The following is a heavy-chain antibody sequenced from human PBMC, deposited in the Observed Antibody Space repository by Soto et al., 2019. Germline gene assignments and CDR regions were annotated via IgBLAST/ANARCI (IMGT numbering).Heavy chain of an antibody. CDR1: GFTFSSYD. V-gene: IGHV3-13*01. D-gene: IGHD2-15*01. CDR2: IGTAGDT. CDR3: ARANSGDAFDI. Sequence: GGSLRLSCAASGFTFSSYDMHWVRQATGKGLEWVSAIGTAGDTYYPGSVKGRFTISRENAKNYLYLHMNSLRAGDTAVYYCARANSGDAFDIWGQGTMVTVSS. J-gene: IGHJ3*02.